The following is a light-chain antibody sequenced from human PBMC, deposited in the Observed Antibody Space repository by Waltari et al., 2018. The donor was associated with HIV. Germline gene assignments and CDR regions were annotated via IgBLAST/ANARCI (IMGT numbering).Light chain of an antibody. J-gene: IGLJ1*01. V-gene: IGLV2-14*01. Sequence: QSALTQPASVSGSPGQSITISGTGTTSDVGGYNYVSWFAHHPGKAPKRMIYRVSNRLSGVSNRFSRSKSGNTASLTISGRQAEDDADYYCSSYRTTGLYGCGTGTKVTVL. CDR3: SSYRTTGLYG. CDR1: TSDVGGYNY. CDR2: RVS.